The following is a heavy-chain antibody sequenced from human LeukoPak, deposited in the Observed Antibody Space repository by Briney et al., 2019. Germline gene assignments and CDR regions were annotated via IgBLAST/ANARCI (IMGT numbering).Heavy chain of an antibody. J-gene: IGHJ4*02. D-gene: IGHD1-26*01. V-gene: IGHV4-61*01. Sequence: SETLSLTCTVSGGSISSSSYYWSWIRQPPGKGLEWIGYVYYSGSTNYNPSLKSRVTISVDTSKNQFSLKLSSVTAADTDVYYCARVGSRYYFDYWGQGTLVTVSS. CDR1: GGSISSSSYY. CDR3: ARVGSRYYFDY. CDR2: VYYSGST.